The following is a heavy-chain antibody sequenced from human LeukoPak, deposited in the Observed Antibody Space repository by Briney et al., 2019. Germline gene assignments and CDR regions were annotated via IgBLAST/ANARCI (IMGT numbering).Heavy chain of an antibody. CDR1: GFIVSSNY. CDR2: IYSGGST. Sequence: GGSLRLSCAASGFIVSSNYMSWVRQAPGKGLEWVSVIYSGGSTYFADSVKGRFTISRDNSKNTLYLQMNSLRAEDTAVYYCAKDPPRYSSGYGVDYWGQGTLVTVSS. V-gene: IGHV3-53*01. CDR3: AKDPPRYSSGYGVDY. J-gene: IGHJ4*02. D-gene: IGHD6-19*01.